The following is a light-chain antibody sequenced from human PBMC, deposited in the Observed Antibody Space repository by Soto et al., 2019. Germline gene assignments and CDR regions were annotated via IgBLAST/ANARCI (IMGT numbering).Light chain of an antibody. CDR3: QQYNSYPWT. Sequence: DIQMTQSPSTLSASVGDRVTITCRASQSISSWLAWYQQKPGKAPKLLIYKASSLESWVPSRFSGSGSGTEFTLTISSLQPDDFATYYCQQYNSYPWTVGQGTKVEIK. CDR2: KAS. CDR1: QSISSW. J-gene: IGKJ1*01. V-gene: IGKV1-5*03.